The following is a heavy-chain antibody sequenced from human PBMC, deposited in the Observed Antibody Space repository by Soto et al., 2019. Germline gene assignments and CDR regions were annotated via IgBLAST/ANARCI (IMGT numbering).Heavy chain of an antibody. Sequence: SETLSLTCAVYGGSFSGYYWSWIRQPPGKGLEWIGEINHSGSTNYNPSLKSRVAISVDTSKNQFSLKLSSVTAADTAVYYCARGRGITIFGVRLNWFDPWGQGNLVTVS. V-gene: IGHV4-34*01. CDR3: ARGRGITIFGVRLNWFDP. CDR1: GGSFSGYY. D-gene: IGHD3-3*01. J-gene: IGHJ5*02. CDR2: INHSGST.